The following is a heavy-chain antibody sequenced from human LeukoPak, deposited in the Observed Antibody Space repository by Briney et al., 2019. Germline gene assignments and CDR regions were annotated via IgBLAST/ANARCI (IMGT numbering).Heavy chain of an antibody. D-gene: IGHD1-26*01. J-gene: IGHJ6*02. CDR2: IYPGDSDT. CDR1: GYSFTSYW. Sequence: GESLKISCKGSGYSFTSYWIGWVRQMPGKGLEWMGIIYPGDSDTRYSPSFQGQATISADKSISTAYLQWSSLKASDTAMYYCARGPTYSYYYYGMDVWGQGTTVTVSS. V-gene: IGHV5-51*01. CDR3: ARGPTYSYYYYGMDV.